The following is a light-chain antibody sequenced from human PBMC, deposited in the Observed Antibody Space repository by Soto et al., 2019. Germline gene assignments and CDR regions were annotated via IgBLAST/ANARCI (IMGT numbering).Light chain of an antibody. Sequence: IPMTQSPSTLSGSVGDRVTITCRASQSISSWLAWYQQKPGKAPKLLIYKASSLESGVPSRFSGSGSGTEFTLTISSLQPDDFATYYCQQLWTFGQGTKVDIK. CDR1: QSISSW. CDR3: QQLWT. CDR2: KAS. J-gene: IGKJ1*01. V-gene: IGKV1-5*03.